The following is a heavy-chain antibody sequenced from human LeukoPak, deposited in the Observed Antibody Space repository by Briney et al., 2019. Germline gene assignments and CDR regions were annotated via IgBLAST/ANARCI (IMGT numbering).Heavy chain of an antibody. CDR3: ARAALPGSYYYYGMDV. CDR1: GLTGSHNY. Sequence: GGSLRLSCAASGLTGSHNYVSWVRQAPGKGLEWVSAIHTSGDTCYADSVKGRFTISRDNAKNSLYLQMNSLRAEDTAVYYCARAALPGSYYYYGMDVWGQGTTVTVSS. V-gene: IGHV3-69-1*01. CDR2: IHTSGDT. D-gene: IGHD7-27*01. J-gene: IGHJ6*02.